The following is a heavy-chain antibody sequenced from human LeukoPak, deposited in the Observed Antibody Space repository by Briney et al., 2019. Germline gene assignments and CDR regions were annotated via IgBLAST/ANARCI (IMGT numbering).Heavy chain of an antibody. CDR1: GGSISSYY. J-gene: IGHJ4*02. V-gene: IGHV4-59*08. Sequence: SETLSLTCTVSGGSISSYYWSWIRQPPGKGLEWIGYIYYSGSTNYNPSLKSRVTISVDTSKNQFSLKLSSVTAADTAVYYCARSPDRNIFDYWGQGTLVTVSS. CDR2: IYYSGST. CDR3: ARSPDRNIFDY. D-gene: IGHD1-14*01.